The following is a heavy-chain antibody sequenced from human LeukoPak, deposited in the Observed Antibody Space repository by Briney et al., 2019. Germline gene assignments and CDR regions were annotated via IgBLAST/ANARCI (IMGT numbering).Heavy chain of an antibody. J-gene: IGHJ1*01. Sequence: PSXXLSLTCTVSGGSISSYYWSWIRQPPGKGLEWIGYIYYSGSTNYNPSLKSRVTISVDTSKNQFSLKLSSVTAADTAVYYCARIAVAGTSAEYFQHWGQGTLVTVSS. D-gene: IGHD6-19*01. CDR1: GGSISSYY. CDR3: ARIAVAGTSAEYFQH. CDR2: IYYSGST. V-gene: IGHV4-59*01.